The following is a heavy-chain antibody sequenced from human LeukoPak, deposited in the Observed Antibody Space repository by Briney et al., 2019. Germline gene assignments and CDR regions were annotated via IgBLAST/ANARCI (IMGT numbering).Heavy chain of an antibody. CDR2: SGDSDGST. J-gene: IGHJ4*02. V-gene: IGHV3-23*01. CDR1: GFTFSGSG. D-gene: IGHD2-15*01. Sequence: GGSLRLSCAASGFTFSGSGMSWVRQAPGKGLEWISSSGDSDGSTYYADSLKGRFTISRDNSKNTLYLQMNNLRAEDTAVYYCAKGGCRGTCNPLAYWGQGTLVTVSS. CDR3: AKGGCRGTCNPLAY.